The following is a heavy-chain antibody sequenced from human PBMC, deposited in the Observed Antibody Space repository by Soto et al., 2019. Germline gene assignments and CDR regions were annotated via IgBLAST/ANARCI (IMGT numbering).Heavy chain of an antibody. CDR2: IKRDGSEK. D-gene: IGHD3-22*01. Sequence: EVQLVESGGGLVQPGGSLRLSCAASGFSFNRHWMTWVRQAPGKGLQWVASIKRDGSEKYYVDSVKGRFTISRDNVKNSPSLEMNSLRAEDTAVYFCARDPYYYYSPYYYGVDVWGQGNTVTVSS. J-gene: IGHJ6*02. CDR1: GFSFNRHW. CDR3: ARDPYYYYSPYYYGVDV. V-gene: IGHV3-7*01.